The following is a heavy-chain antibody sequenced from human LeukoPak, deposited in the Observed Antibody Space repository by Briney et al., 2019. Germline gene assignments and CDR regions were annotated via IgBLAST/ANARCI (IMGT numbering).Heavy chain of an antibody. CDR3: ARLTVTTFYYYYMDV. D-gene: IGHD4-11*01. V-gene: IGHV4-59*12. Sequence: SETLSLTCTVSGGSISSSYWSWIRQPPGKRLEWIGYTSYSGSTDYNPSLKSRVTMSVDTSKNQFSLKVTSVTAADTAVYYCARLTVTTFYYYYMDVWGKGTTVTVSS. J-gene: IGHJ6*03. CDR1: GGSISSSY. CDR2: TSYSGST.